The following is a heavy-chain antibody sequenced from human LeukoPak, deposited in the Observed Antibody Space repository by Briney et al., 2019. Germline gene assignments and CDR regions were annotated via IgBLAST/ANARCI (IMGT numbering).Heavy chain of an antibody. CDR2: ISYDGSNK. V-gene: IGHV3-30*18. Sequence: GGSLRLSCAASRFTFSSYGMHWVRQAPGKGLEWVAVISYDGSNKYYADSVKGRFTISRDNPKNTLYLQMNSLRAEDTAVYYCAKDRRRALRYYYYGMDVWGQGTTVTVSS. CDR3: AKDRRRALRYYYYGMDV. CDR1: RFTFSSYG. J-gene: IGHJ6*02.